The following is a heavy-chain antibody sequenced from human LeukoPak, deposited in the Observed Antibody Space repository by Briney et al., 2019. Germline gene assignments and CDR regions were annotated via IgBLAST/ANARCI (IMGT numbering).Heavy chain of an antibody. V-gene: IGHV4-61*02. CDR3: AREGYSYGYFVDY. D-gene: IGHD5-18*01. CDR1: GGSISSSSYY. J-gene: IGHJ4*02. Sequence: KSSQTLSLTCTVSGGSISSSSYYWSWIRQPAGKGLEWLGRIYTSGSINYNPSLKSRVTISVDTSKNQFSLKLSSVTAADTAVYYCAREGYSYGYFVDYWGQGTLVTVSS. CDR2: IYTSGSI.